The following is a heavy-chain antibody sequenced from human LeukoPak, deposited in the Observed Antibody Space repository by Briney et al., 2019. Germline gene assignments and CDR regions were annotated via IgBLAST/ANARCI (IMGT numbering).Heavy chain of an antibody. CDR2: MNPDSGDT. V-gene: IGHV1-8*01. CDR1: GYTLTSYD. D-gene: IGHD1-26*01. Sequence: ASVTVSCTASGYTLTSYDINWVRQPPRQGLEWMGWMNPDSGDTGYEQKFQGRGSITRDTATSTAYIELGSRTSDDLAVYYCARSQKGMGGSFGYWGQGTLVTVSS. J-gene: IGHJ4*02. CDR3: ARSQKGMGGSFGY.